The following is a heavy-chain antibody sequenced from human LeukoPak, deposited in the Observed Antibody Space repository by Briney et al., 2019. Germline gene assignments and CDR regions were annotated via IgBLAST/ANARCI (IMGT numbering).Heavy chain of an antibody. CDR2: IYYSGST. CDR1: GGSISSSSYS. Sequence: SETLSLTCTVSGGSISSSSYSWGWIRQPPGKGLEWIGSIYYSGSTYYNPSLKSRVTISGDTSKTQFSLKLNSVTAADTAVYYCARVLEAAPDYWGQGTLVTVSS. D-gene: IGHD2-15*01. J-gene: IGHJ4*02. CDR3: ARVLEAAPDY. V-gene: IGHV4-39*07.